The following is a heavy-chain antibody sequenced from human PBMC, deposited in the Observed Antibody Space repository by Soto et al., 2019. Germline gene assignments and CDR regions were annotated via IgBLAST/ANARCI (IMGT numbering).Heavy chain of an antibody. CDR2: ISGPGENT. Sequence: GGSLRLCLAVVECTFIDPGSPRVRQTEGKGLEWVSGISGPGENTYYADFVKGRFTISRDKSKRTLYLQMDSLRAEDTAVYYCAKRGSYSAYGELDYWGQGPLVTVSS. CDR1: ECTFIDPG. J-gene: IGHJ4*02. D-gene: IGHD5-12*01. V-gene: IGHV3-23*01. CDR3: AKRGSYSAYGELDY.